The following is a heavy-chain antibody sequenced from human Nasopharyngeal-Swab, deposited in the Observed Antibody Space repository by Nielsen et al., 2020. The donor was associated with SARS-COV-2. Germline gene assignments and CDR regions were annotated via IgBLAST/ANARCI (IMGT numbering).Heavy chain of an antibody. CDR3: ARDEMGDLIGYCSSTSCYPDY. J-gene: IGHJ4*02. CDR2: ISSSGSTI. V-gene: IGHV3-11*04. Sequence: GESLKISCAASGFTFSDYYMSWIRQAPGKGLEWVSYISSSGSTIYYADSVKGRFTISRDNAKNSLYLQMNSLRAEDTAVYYCARDEMGDLIGYCSSTSCYPDYWGQGTLVTVSS. D-gene: IGHD2-2*01. CDR1: GFTFSDYY.